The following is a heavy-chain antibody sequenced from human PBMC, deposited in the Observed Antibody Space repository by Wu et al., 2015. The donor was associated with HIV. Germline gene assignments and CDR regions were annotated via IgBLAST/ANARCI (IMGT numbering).Heavy chain of an antibody. V-gene: IGHV1-69*13. CDR3: ARGDRDYYFYMDV. Sequence: QLVQSGAEVRKPKSSVKVSCKASGTTFSSHSISWIRQAPGQGLEWMGRIIPIFNTADYSQRFQGRVTITADDSSTTVYMDLSSLRSDDTALYYCARGDRDYYFYMDVWGKGTTVIVSS. J-gene: IGHJ6*03. CDR2: IIPIFNTA. CDR1: GTTFSSHS.